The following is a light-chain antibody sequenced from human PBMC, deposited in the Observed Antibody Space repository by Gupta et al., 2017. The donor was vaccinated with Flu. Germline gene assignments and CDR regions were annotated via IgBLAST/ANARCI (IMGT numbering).Light chain of an antibody. Sequence: DLQLNQSPPCVTASVGDSVTITCRASQGISSWLAWYQQKPGKAPKLLIYAASSLQSGVPSRFSGSGSGTDFTLTISSLQPEDFATYYCQQANSFPYSFGQGTKLEIK. CDR2: AAS. CDR3: QQANSFPYS. J-gene: IGKJ2*03. CDR1: QGISSW. V-gene: IGKV1-12*01.